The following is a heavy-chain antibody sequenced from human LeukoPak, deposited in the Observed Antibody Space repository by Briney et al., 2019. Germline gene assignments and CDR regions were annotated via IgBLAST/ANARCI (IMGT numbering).Heavy chain of an antibody. CDR2: IYYSGST. D-gene: IGHD1-20*01. Sequence: SETLSLTCTVSGGSISSYYWSWIRQPPGKGLEWIGYIYYSGSTNYNPSLKSRVTMSVDTSKNQFSLKLSSVTAADTAVYYCAREGDNWKFDYWGQGTLVTVSS. J-gene: IGHJ4*02. CDR3: AREGDNWKFDY. CDR1: GGSISSYY. V-gene: IGHV4-59*12.